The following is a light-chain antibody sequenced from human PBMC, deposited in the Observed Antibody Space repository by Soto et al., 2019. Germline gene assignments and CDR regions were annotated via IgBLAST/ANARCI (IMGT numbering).Light chain of an antibody. CDR3: QKYNSAPPTWT. CDR2: DAS. Sequence: DIQMTQSPSALSASVGDIVTITCGASQSIKTWLAWYQRKPGRAPNLLIYDASSLQSGVPSRFSGSGSGTDFTLTISSLQPEDVATYYCQKYNSAPPTWTFGHGTKVDIK. CDR1: QSIKTW. J-gene: IGKJ1*01. V-gene: IGKV1-5*01.